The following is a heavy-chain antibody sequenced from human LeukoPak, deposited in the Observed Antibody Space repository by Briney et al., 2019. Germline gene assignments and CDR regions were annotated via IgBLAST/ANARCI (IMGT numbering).Heavy chain of an antibody. J-gene: IGHJ4*02. CDR1: GRPIHSYY. D-gene: IGHD6-13*01. CDR2: IYTSGST. Sequence: SDPLSLPCTVSGRPIHSYYRIWIRQPPAKGRAGIGYIYTSGSTNYNPSLKSRVTISVDTSKNQFSLKLSSVTAADTAVYYCARRVSSSWSTEGVYDYWGQGTLVTVSS. V-gene: IGHV4-4*09. CDR3: ARRVSSSWSTEGVYDY.